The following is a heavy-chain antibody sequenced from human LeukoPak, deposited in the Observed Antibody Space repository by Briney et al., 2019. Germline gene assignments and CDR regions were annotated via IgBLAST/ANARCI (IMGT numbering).Heavy chain of an antibody. J-gene: IGHJ6*03. D-gene: IGHD3-3*01. Sequence: PSQTLSLTCTVSGGSISSGSYYWSWIRQPAGKGLEWIGRIYTSGSTNYNPSLKSRVTISVDTSKNQFSLKLSSVTAADTAAYYCARARVGVVSSLGYYYYYYMDVWGKGTMVTVSS. CDR1: GGSISSGSYY. CDR3: ARARVGVVSSLGYYYYYYMDV. V-gene: IGHV4-61*02. CDR2: IYTSGST.